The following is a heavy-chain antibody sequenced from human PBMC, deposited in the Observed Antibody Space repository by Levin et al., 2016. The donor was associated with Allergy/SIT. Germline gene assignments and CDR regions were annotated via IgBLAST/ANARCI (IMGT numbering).Heavy chain of an antibody. CDR2: IYYSGST. D-gene: IGHD3-10*01. Sequence: PGKGLEWIGYIYYSGSTYYNPSLKSRVTISVDTSKNQFSLKLSSVTAADTAVYYCARTYYYGSGSYYSWYNWFDPWGQGTLVTVSS. V-gene: IGHV4-31*02. CDR3: ARTYYYGSGSYYSWYNWFDP. J-gene: IGHJ5*02.